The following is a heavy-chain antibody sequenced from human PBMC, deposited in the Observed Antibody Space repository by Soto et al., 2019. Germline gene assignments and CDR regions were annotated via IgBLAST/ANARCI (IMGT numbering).Heavy chain of an antibody. D-gene: IGHD2-2*01. Sequence: SVKVSCKTSGGTFNSYLIDWVRQARGQGLEWMGGIIPAFGTAKYAQKFQGRVTITADKSTTTAYMELRTLTSEDTAVYYCARGLDQPPVGLYFDTLGEGTLVTVSS. V-gene: IGHV1-69*06. J-gene: IGHJ4*02. CDR1: GGTFNSYL. CDR2: IIPAFGTA. CDR3: ARGLDQPPVGLYFDT.